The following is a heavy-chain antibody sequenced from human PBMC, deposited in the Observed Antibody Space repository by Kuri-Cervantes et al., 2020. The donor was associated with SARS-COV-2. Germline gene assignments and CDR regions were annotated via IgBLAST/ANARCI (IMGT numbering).Heavy chain of an antibody. J-gene: IGHJ4*02. D-gene: IGHD5-18*01. CDR3: ARDVVHTYGWRAFDY. Sequence: GSLRLSCTVSGGSISTYYWSWIRQPPGKGLEWIGYLYYSGSTNYNPSLKSRVTISLDTSKNQFSLKLGSVTAADTAVYYCARDVVHTYGWRAFDYWGQGSLVTVSS. CDR1: GGSISTYY. V-gene: IGHV4-59*01. CDR2: LYYSGST.